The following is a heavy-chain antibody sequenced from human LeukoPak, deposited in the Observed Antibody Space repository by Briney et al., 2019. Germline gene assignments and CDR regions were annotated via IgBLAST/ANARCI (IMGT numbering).Heavy chain of an antibody. D-gene: IGHD1-26*01. CDR2: ISGGGDAT. CDR1: DFTFSTYA. Sequence: GGSLRLSCAASDFTFSTYAMSWVRQAPGKGLEWVSTISGGGDATYYADSVKGRFTISRDNSKNTLYLQMNSLRAEDTAVYYCANRPMSGSYYFDYWGQGTLVTVSS. V-gene: IGHV3-23*01. CDR3: ANRPMSGSYYFDY. J-gene: IGHJ4*02.